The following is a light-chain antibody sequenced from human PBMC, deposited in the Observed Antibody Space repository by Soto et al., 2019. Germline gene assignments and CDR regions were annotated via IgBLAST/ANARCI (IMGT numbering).Light chain of an antibody. CDR2: SNN. V-gene: IGLV1-44*01. CDR1: SSSIGSNT. Sequence: VLTQPPSASGTPGQRVTISCSGSSSSIGSNTVNWYQQLPGTAPKLLIYSNNQRPSGVPDRFSGSKSGTSASLAISGLQSEDEADYYCGAWDDSLNAVVFGGGTKVTVL. CDR3: GAWDDSLNAVV. J-gene: IGLJ2*01.